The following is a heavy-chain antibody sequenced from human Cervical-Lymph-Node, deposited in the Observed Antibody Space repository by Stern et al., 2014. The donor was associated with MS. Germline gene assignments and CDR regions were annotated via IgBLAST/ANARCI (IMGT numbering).Heavy chain of an antibody. CDR2: ISNDGNKK. V-gene: IGHV3-30-3*01. CDR3: ARGGDYIWGSPVDH. CDR1: GFSFSNYA. Sequence: QVQLVESGGGVVQPGTSLRLSCAASGFSFSNYAVHWVRQAPGKGLEWVVVISNDGNKKFYADAVKGRFTISRDNSNNTLYLQMNSLRLEDTAVYYCARGGDYIWGSPVDHWGQGTLVSVSS. D-gene: IGHD3-16*01. J-gene: IGHJ4*02.